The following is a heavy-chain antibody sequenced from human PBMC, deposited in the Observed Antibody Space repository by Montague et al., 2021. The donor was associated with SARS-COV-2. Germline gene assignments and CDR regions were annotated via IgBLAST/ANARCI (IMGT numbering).Heavy chain of an antibody. CDR1: GGSISGYY. Sequence: SETLSLTCTVSGGSISGYYWSWFRQSAGKGLEWIGRTYNSGSTSXXPSLKSRVTMSVDTSKNQFSLKLSSVTAADTAVYYCVRDQGRSNWNYPDYWGQGTLVTVSS. J-gene: IGHJ4*02. CDR2: TYNSGST. CDR3: VRDQGRSNWNYPDY. V-gene: IGHV4-4*07. D-gene: IGHD1-20*01.